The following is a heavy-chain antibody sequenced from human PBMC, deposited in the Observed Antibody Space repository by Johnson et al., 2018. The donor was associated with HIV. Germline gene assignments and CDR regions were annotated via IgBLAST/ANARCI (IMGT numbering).Heavy chain of an antibody. CDR1: GFTVSSNY. J-gene: IGHJ3*02. V-gene: IGHV3-48*01. CDR3: AKDGGSVDAFDI. Sequence: VQLLESGGGLVQPGGSLRLSCAASGFTVSSNYMSWVRQAPGKGLEWVSYISSSCSTIYYADSVKGRFTISRDNSKNTLYLQMNSLRAEDTAVYYCAKDGGSVDAFDIWGQGTMVTVSS. CDR2: ISSSCSTI. D-gene: IGHD6-25*01.